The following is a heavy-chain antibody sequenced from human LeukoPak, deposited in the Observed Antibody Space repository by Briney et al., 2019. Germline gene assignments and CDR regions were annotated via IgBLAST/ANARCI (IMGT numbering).Heavy chain of an antibody. V-gene: IGHV3-21*01. CDR3: ARVRYCSSTSCYDRNGAFDI. CDR1: GFTFSGYS. Sequence: GGSLRLSCAASGFTFSGYSMNWVRQAPGKGLEWVSSISSSSSYIYYADSVKGRFTISRDNAKNSLYLQMNSLRAEDTAVYYCARVRYCSSTSCYDRNGAFDIWGQGTMVTVSS. CDR2: ISSSSSYI. J-gene: IGHJ3*02. D-gene: IGHD2-2*01.